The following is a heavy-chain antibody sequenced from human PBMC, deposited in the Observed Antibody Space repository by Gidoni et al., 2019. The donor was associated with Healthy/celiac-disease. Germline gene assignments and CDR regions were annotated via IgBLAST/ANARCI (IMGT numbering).Heavy chain of an antibody. J-gene: IGHJ4*02. Sequence: VAVISYDGSNKYYADSVKGRFTISRDNSKNTLYLQMNSLRAEDTAVYYCARDPRMVRGLLDYWGQGTLVTVSS. D-gene: IGHD3-10*01. CDR3: ARDPRMVRGLLDY. CDR2: ISYDGSNK. V-gene: IGHV3-30*01.